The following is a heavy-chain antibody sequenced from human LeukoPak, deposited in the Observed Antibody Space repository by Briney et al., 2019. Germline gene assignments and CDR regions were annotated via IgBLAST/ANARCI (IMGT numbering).Heavy chain of an antibody. CDR1: GFTFSSYA. D-gene: IGHD4-11*01. Sequence: GGSLRLSCAASGFTFSSYAMSWVRQAPGKGLEWVGRIKSKTDGGTTDYLAPVKGRFTISRDDSKTTLYLQMNSLKTEDTAVYYCTTAGTTPGAFDIWGQGTMVTVSS. CDR3: TTAGTTPGAFDI. J-gene: IGHJ3*02. V-gene: IGHV3-15*01. CDR2: IKSKTDGGTT.